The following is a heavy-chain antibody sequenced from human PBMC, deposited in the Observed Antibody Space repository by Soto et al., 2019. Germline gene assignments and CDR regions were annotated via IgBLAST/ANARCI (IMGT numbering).Heavy chain of an antibody. Sequence: SETLSLTCAVYGGSFSGYYWSWIRQPPGKGLEWIGEINHSGSTNYNPSLKSRVTISVDTSKNQFSLKLSSVTAAGTAVYYGATVPGIAVAGTGNWFDPWGQGTLVTVSS. J-gene: IGHJ5*02. CDR2: INHSGST. D-gene: IGHD6-19*01. CDR1: GGSFSGYY. V-gene: IGHV4-34*01. CDR3: ATVPGIAVAGTGNWFDP.